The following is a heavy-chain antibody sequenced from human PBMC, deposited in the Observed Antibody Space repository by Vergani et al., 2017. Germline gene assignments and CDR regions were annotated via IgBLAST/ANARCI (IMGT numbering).Heavy chain of an antibody. CDR2: IRPYTGHT. J-gene: IGHJ3*01. D-gene: IGHD1-1*01. CDR1: RHTFQTYG. V-gene: IGHV1-18*01. CDR3: ARVAPSNSEVTPTAFDF. Sequence: QVQMVQSGAELKKPGASVSVSCKGSRHTFQTYGISWVRQAPGKGLEWMAWIRPYTGHTIYAQKFQDRVTMTADTSTNTAYMELRSLRSDDTAVYFCARVAPSNSEVTPTAFDFWGQGTMVTVSS.